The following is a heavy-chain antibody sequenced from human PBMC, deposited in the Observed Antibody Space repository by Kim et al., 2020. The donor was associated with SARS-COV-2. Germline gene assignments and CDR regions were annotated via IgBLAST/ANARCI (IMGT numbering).Heavy chain of an antibody. CDR3: ARGPDSRGYYLDY. CDR1: GGSISSYY. V-gene: IGHV4-59*01. CDR2: IYYSGST. Sequence: SETLSLTCTVSGGSISSYYWSWIRQPPGKGLEWIGYIYYSGSTNYNPSLKSRVTISVDTSKNQFSLKLSSVTAADTAVYYCARGPDSRGYYLDYWGQGTLVTVSS. D-gene: IGHD3-22*01. J-gene: IGHJ4*02.